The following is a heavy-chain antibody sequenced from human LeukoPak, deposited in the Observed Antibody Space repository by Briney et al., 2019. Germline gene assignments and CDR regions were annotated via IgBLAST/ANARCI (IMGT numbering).Heavy chain of an antibody. V-gene: IGHV4-4*07. J-gene: IGHJ4*02. Sequence: TSETLSLTCTVSGGAISSYHWSWIRQPAGKGLEWIGRIYTSGSTNYNPSLKSRVTMSVDASKNQFSLNLSSVTAADTAVYYCARVGDYALKDWGQGTLVTVSS. CDR3: ARVGDYALKD. D-gene: IGHD3-16*01. CDR1: GGAISSYH. CDR2: IYTSGST.